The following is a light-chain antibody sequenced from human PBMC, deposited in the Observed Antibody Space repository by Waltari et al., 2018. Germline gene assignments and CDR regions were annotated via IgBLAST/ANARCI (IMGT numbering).Light chain of an antibody. CDR1: NSDVGSYNL. CDR3: SSYAGGSTVI. J-gene: IGLJ2*01. CDR2: EVT. V-gene: IGLV2-23*02. Sequence: QSALTQPASVSGSPGQSITISCTGTNSDVGSYNLVSWYQQHPGKAPNLTLYEVTKPPSRFPNRFSGSKSDNTASLTISGLHADDEADYYCSSYAGGSTVIFGGGTKLTVL.